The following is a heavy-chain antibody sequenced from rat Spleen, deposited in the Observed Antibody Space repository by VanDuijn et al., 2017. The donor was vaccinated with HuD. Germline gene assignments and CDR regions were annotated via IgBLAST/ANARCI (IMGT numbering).Heavy chain of an antibody. V-gene: IGHV5S23*01. Sequence: EVQLVESGGGLVQPGRSLKLSCAASGFTFSNSYMAWVRQAPTKDLEWVASISTGGFNTFHRDSVKGRFTISRDNAKSTLYLQMDSLRSEDTATYYCARRHYGYTDYFDYWGQGVMVTVSS. CDR3: ARRHYGYTDYFDY. CDR2: ISTGGFNT. J-gene: IGHJ2*01. D-gene: IGHD1-11*01. CDR1: GFTFSNSY.